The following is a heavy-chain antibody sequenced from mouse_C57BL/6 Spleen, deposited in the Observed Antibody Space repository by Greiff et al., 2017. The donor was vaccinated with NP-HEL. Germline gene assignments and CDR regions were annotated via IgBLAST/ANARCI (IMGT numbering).Heavy chain of an antibody. J-gene: IGHJ2*01. D-gene: IGHD1-1*01. CDR2: ISYDGSN. Sequence: EVQLQQSGPGLVKPSQSLSLTCSVTGYSITSGYYWNWIRQFPGNKLEWMGYISYDGSNNYNPSLKNRISITRDTSKNQFFLKLNSVTTEDTATYYCARVSLYFDYWGQGTTLTVSS. V-gene: IGHV3-6*01. CDR1: GYSITSGYY. CDR3: ARVSLYFDY.